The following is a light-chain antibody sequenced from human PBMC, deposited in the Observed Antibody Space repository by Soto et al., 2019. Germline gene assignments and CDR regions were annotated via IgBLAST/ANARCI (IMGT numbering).Light chain of an antibody. CDR2: DVN. V-gene: IGLV2-11*01. Sequence: QSVLTQPRSVSGSPGQSVIISCTGTSSNIGTYDYVSWYQQHPGKAPKLLIYDVNQRPSGVPARFSGSKSGHTASLTISGLQAEDEADYHCSSYAGSYSVIFGGGTQLTVL. CDR3: SSYAGSYSVI. J-gene: IGLJ2*01. CDR1: SSNIGTYDY.